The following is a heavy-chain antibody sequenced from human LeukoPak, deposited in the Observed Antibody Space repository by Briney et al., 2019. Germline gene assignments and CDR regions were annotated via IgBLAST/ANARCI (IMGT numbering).Heavy chain of an antibody. V-gene: IGHV3-64D*06. Sequence: HPGGSLRLSCSASGFTVTHYAMHWVRQAPGKGLEYVSAVDANGRTTYYADSVKGRFTISRDDSKNTLYLHMSSLRPEDTAIYYCYCRDDLPAWGQGTLVTISS. CDR3: YCRDDLPA. CDR2: VDANGRTT. J-gene: IGHJ5*02. D-gene: IGHD5-24*01. CDR1: GFTVTHYA.